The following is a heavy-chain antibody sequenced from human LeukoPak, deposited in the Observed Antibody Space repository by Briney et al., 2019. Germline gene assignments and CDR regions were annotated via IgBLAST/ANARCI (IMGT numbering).Heavy chain of an antibody. CDR1: GGSISSGGYS. J-gene: IGHJ5*02. CDR2: INHSGST. V-gene: IGHV4-34*01. D-gene: IGHD3-3*01. CDR3: AREVRSGRDRTGFPRRYNWFDP. Sequence: SETLYLTCAVSGGSISSGGYSWSWIRQPPGKGLEWIGEINHSGSTNYNPSLKSRVTISVDTSKNQFSLKLSSVTAADTAVYYCAREVRSGRDRTGFPRRYNWFDPWGQGTLVTVSS.